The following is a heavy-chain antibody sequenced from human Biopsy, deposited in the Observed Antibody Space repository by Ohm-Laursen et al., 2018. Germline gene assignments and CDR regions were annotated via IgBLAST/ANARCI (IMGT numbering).Heavy chain of an antibody. J-gene: IGHJ1*01. D-gene: IGHD4-23*01. CDR3: ARGSNEYGGLYFPH. Sequence: GTLSLTCTVSGASISSYYWTWIRQPAGKGLEWIGRISHTGYTSYKSSLKSRVTISLDTSRKHFSLRLTSLAAADTAVYYCARGSNEYGGLYFPHWGQGTLVTVSS. CDR1: GASISSYY. V-gene: IGHV4-4*07. CDR2: ISHTGYT.